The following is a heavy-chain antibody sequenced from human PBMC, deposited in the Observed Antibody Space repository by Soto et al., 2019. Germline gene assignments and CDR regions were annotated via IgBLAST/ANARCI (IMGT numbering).Heavy chain of an antibody. D-gene: IGHD6-19*01. V-gene: IGHV3-53*05. CDR3: ARAPGHSVHSSGWQIDY. CDR1: GFTVSSKY. CDR2: LWSAGLT. Sequence: GSLRLSCAASGFTVSSKYMTWVRQAPGKGLEWVSILWSAGLTYYADSVKGRFTISRDNSKNTLHLQVNSLRTEDTALYYCARAPGHSVHSSGWQIDYWGQGTLVTVSS. J-gene: IGHJ4*02.